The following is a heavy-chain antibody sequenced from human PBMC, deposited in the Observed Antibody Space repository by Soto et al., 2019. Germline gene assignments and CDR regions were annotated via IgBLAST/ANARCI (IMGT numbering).Heavy chain of an antibody. CDR3: ATRTVLSTNLLITSFDP. CDR1: GGSINSSDHF. Sequence: SETLSLTCSLSGGSINSSDHFWGWIRQTPGKGLEWIGSVYYTETTYYNPSLKSPVTISVETSRNTFCLKGNSVTDADTGIYYCATRTVLSTNLLITSFDPWGPGTLVAVSS. J-gene: IGHJ5*02. D-gene: IGHD4-4*01. V-gene: IGHV4-39*01. CDR2: VYYTETT.